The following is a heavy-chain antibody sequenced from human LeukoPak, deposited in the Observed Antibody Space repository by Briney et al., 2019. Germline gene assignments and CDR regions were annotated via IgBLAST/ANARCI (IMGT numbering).Heavy chain of an antibody. J-gene: IGHJ4*02. CDR3: ARHLSDRMPGIDY. Sequence: SETLSLTCTVSGGSINSSSYYWGWIRQPPGKGLEWIGSLYYSGSTYYNPSFKSRGTISVDTSKNQFSLKLSSVTAADTAMYYCARHLSDRMPGIDYWGQGTLVAVSS. CDR1: GGSINSSSYY. CDR2: LYYSGST. V-gene: IGHV4-39*01. D-gene: IGHD2-2*01.